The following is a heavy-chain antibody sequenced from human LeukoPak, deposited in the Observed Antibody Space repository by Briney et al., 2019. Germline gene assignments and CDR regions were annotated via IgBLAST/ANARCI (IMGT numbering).Heavy chain of an antibody. D-gene: IGHD1-26*01. CDR1: GFTVSSNY. CDR3: ARDRVVGATHYFDY. J-gene: IGHJ4*02. CDR2: IYSGGST. Sequence: GGSLRLSCAASGFTVSSNYMSWVRQAPGKGLEWVSVIYSGGSTYYADSVKGRFTISRDNSKNTLYLQMNSLRAEDTAVYYCARDRVVGATHYFDYWGQGHLVTVSS. V-gene: IGHV3-53*01.